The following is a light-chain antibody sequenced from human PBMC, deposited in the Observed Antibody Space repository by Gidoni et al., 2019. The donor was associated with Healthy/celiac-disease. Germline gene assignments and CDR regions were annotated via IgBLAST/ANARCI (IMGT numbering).Light chain of an antibody. Sequence: QAVLTQPSSPSATPGASASLTCTLRSGINVGTYRIYWYQHKPGSPPQYLLRYKSDSDKQQGSGVPSRFSGSKDASANAGILLISGLQSEDEADYYCMIWHSSAVVFGGGTKLTVL. CDR3: MIWHSSAVV. V-gene: IGLV5-45*03. J-gene: IGLJ2*01. CDR1: SGINVGTYR. CDR2: YKSDSDK.